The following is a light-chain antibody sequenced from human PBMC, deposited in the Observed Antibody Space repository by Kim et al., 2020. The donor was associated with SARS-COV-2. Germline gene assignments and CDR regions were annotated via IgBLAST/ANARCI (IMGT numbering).Light chain of an antibody. CDR2: DAS. CDR3: QQRSNWPGT. V-gene: IGKV3-11*01. CDR1: QSVSSY. Sequence: LSPGERATLTCRASQSVSSYLAWYQQKPGQAPRLLIYDASNRATGIPARFSGSGSGTDFTLTISSLEPEVFAVYYCQQRSNWPGTFGQGTKVDIK. J-gene: IGKJ1*01.